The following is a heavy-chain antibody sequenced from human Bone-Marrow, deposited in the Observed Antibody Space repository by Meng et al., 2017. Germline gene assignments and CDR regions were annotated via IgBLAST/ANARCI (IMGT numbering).Heavy chain of an antibody. V-gene: IGHV1-2*06. CDR3: ARDTKFNYGDYAQMDY. D-gene: IGHD4-17*01. CDR2: INPNSGGT. CDR1: GYTFTGYY. J-gene: IGHJ4*02. Sequence: ASVKVSCKASGYTFTGYYMHWVRQAPGQGLEWMGRINPNSGGTNYAQKFQGRVTMTRETSISTAYMELSRLRSGDTAVYYCARDTKFNYGDYAQMDYWGQGTLVTVSS.